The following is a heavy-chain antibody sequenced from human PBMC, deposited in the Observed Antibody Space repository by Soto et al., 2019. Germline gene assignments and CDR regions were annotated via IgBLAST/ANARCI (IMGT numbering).Heavy chain of an antibody. D-gene: IGHD5-18*01. Sequence: ASVKVSCKASGYTFTSYGISWVRQAPGQGLEWMGWISAYNGNTNYAQKLQGRVTMTTDTSTSTAYMELRSLRSDDTAVYYCAITVDTAIYYYYGRDVWGQGTTVTVSS. V-gene: IGHV1-18*01. CDR1: GYTFTSYG. CDR2: ISAYNGNT. CDR3: AITVDTAIYYYYGRDV. J-gene: IGHJ6*02.